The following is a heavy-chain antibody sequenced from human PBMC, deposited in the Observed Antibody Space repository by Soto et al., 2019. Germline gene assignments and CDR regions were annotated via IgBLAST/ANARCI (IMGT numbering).Heavy chain of an antibody. V-gene: IGHV1-18*01. Sequence: QVQLVQSGAEVKKPGASVKVSCKASGYTFTSYGISWVRQAPGQGLEWMGWISAYNGNTNYAQKLQGRVTMTTDTSTSTAYMELRSLRSDDTAVYYCARLIRAYYDYIWGSYTHFDYWGQGPWSPSPQ. CDR2: ISAYNGNT. D-gene: IGHD3-16*01. J-gene: IGHJ4*02. CDR1: GYTFTSYG. CDR3: ARLIRAYYDYIWGSYTHFDY.